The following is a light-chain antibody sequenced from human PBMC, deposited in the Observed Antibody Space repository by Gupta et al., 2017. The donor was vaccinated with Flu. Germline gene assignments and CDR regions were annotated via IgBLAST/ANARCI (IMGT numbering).Light chain of an antibody. CDR3: QQYDLYWT. CDR2: KTS. V-gene: IGKV1-5*03. Sequence: VGDRVTITCRASQSISGRLTWYQQKPGKAPKILIYKTSTLESGVPSRFSGSGSGTEFTLTISSLQPDEFATYYCQQYDLYWTFGQGTKVEMK. J-gene: IGKJ1*01. CDR1: QSISGR.